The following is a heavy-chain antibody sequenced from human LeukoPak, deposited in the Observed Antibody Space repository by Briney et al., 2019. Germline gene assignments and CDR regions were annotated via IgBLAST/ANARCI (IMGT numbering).Heavy chain of an antibody. D-gene: IGHD3-10*01. CDR3: ARGTQLLWFDY. CDR2: IYSGDST. Sequence: GGSLRLSCAASGFTVSSIYMSWVRQTPGQGLEWVSVIYSGDSTYYADSVQGRFTISRDNSKNTVYLQMNSLRAEDTAVYYCARGTQLLWFDYWGQGTLVTVSS. V-gene: IGHV3-53*01. CDR1: GFTVSSIY. J-gene: IGHJ4*02.